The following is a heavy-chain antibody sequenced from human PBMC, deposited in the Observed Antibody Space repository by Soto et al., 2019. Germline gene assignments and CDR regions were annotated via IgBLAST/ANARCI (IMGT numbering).Heavy chain of an antibody. CDR2: IYWNDEQ. CDR1: GFSLTSGVVG. Sequence: QITLKESGPTLVNPTQTLTLTCTFSGFSLTSGVVGVGWIRQPPGEALEWLALIYWNDEQYYNPSLRNRLTITRDTSKNQVVLTMTNMDPVDTATYYCAHRLLGPSGYDVWGQGTTVTVSS. V-gene: IGHV2-5*01. CDR3: AHRLLGPSGYDV. J-gene: IGHJ6*02. D-gene: IGHD6-13*01.